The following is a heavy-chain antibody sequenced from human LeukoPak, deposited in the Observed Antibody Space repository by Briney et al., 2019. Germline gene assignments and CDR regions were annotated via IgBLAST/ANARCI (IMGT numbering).Heavy chain of an antibody. Sequence: SETLSLTCTVSGGSISSSSYYWGWIRQPPGKGLEWIGSIYYSGSTYYNPSLKSRVTISVDTSKNQFSLKLSSVTAADTAVYYCARLEGGYIAAYWFDPWGQGTLVAVSS. V-gene: IGHV4-39*01. D-gene: IGHD6-13*01. CDR3: ARLEGGYIAAYWFDP. CDR2: IYYSGST. CDR1: GGSISSSSYY. J-gene: IGHJ5*02.